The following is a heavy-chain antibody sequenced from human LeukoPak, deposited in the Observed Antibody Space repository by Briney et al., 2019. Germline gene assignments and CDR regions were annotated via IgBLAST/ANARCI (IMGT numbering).Heavy chain of an antibody. CDR3: ARDNKRDFWSGYYLGYGMDV. D-gene: IGHD3-3*01. Sequence: ASVRVSCKASGYTFTGYYMHWVRQAPGQGLEWMGIINPSGGSTSYAQKFQGRVTMTRDTSTSTVYMELSSLRSEDTAVYYCARDNKRDFWSGYYLGYGMDVWGQGTTVTVSS. V-gene: IGHV1-46*01. J-gene: IGHJ6*02. CDR2: INPSGGST. CDR1: GYTFTGYY.